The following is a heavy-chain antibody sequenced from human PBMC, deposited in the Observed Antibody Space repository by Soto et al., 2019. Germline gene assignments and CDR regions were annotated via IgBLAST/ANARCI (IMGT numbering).Heavy chain of an antibody. V-gene: IGHV1-18*01. CDR3: ARGRYGDY. D-gene: IGHD1-1*01. CDR1: GYTFTSYG. Sequence: QVHLVQSGAEVKKPGASVKVSCEASGYTFTSYGITWVRQAPGQGLEWMGWISAHNGNTDYAQKLQARVIVNRDTSTSTAYMELRSLRSDDTAVYYCARGRYGDYWGQGALVTVSS. CDR2: ISAHNGNT. J-gene: IGHJ4*02.